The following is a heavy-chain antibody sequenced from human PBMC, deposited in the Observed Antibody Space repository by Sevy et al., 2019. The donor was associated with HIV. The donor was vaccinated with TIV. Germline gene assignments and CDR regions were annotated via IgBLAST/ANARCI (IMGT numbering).Heavy chain of an antibody. CDR2: IIPIFGTA. CDR3: ARVNQPLYSVLGAFDI. J-gene: IGHJ3*02. Sequence: ASVKVSCKASGGTFSSYAISWVRQAPGQGLEWMGGIIPIFGTANYAQKFQGRVTITADESTSTAYMELSSLRSEDTAVYYCARVNQPLYSVLGAFDIWGQGTMVTVSS. V-gene: IGHV1-69*13. D-gene: IGHD2-2*02. CDR1: GGTFSSYA.